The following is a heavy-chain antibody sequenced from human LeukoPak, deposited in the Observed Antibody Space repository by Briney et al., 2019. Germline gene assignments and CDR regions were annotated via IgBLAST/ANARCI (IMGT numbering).Heavy chain of an antibody. V-gene: IGHV1-2*02. CDR2: INPNTGVT. CDR1: GYIFSDYY. D-gene: IGHD3-3*01. Sequence: PLASVKVSCKASGYIFSDYYLHWVRQAPGQGPELLGWINPNTGVTKSSQTFQGRVAMTRDTSINTAYMEMTSLTFDGTAVYYCARPLGVHSAPLKYWGQGTLVTVSS. CDR3: ARPLGVHSAPLKY. J-gene: IGHJ4*02.